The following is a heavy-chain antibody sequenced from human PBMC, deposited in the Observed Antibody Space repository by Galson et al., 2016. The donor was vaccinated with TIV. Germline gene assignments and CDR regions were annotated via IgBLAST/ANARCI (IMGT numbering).Heavy chain of an antibody. D-gene: IGHD5-18*01. V-gene: IGHV1-69*13. CDR1: GGTFSSYV. CDR3: AKDRNTALDTYYYYYGMDV. Sequence: SVKVSCKASGGTFSSYVIKWVRQAPGQGLEWMGEIIPMFGTANYAQKFQGRVTFTADESSSTAYMEVSRLTSDDTAVYYCAKDRNTALDTYYYYYGMDVWGQGTTVTVSS. CDR2: IIPMFGTA. J-gene: IGHJ6*02.